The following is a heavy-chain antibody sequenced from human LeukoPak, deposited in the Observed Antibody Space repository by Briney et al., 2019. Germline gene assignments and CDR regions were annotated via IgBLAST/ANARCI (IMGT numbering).Heavy chain of an antibody. D-gene: IGHD6-13*01. J-gene: IGHJ4*02. V-gene: IGHV4-4*07. CDR2: IYTSGST. Sequence: SETLSLTCTVSGGSISGYYWTWIRQPAGKGLEWIGRIYTSGSTNYNPYLKSRVTMSVDTSKNQFSLKLSSVTAADTAVYYCARDPSHSRGYFDCWGQGTLVTVSS. CDR1: GGSISGYY. CDR3: ARDPSHSRGYFDC.